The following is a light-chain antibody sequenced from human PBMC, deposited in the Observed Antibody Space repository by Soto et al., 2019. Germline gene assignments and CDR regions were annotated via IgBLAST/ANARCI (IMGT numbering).Light chain of an antibody. V-gene: IGLV1-44*01. J-gene: IGLJ2*01. CDR2: TNN. Sequence: QSVLTQPPSASGTPGQRVTISCSGSSSNIGSNSVNWYQHLPGTATRLLIFTNNRRPSGVPDRFSGSKSGTSASLAISGLQSEDEADYYCAAWDDSLNVVFGGGTKLTVL. CDR3: AAWDDSLNVV. CDR1: SSNIGSNS.